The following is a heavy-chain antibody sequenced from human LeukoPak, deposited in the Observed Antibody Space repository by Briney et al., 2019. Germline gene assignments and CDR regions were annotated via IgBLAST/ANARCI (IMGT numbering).Heavy chain of an antibody. CDR3: AKALRYCSSTSCYQPVDY. Sequence: GGYLRLSCAASGFTFSSYAMSWVRQAPGKGLEWVSAISGTGGSTYYADSVKGRFTISRDNSKNTLYLQMNSLRAEDTAVYYCAKALRYCSSTSCYQPVDYWGQGTLVTVSS. J-gene: IGHJ4*02. CDR1: GFTFSSYA. CDR2: ISGTGGST. V-gene: IGHV3-23*01. D-gene: IGHD2-2*01.